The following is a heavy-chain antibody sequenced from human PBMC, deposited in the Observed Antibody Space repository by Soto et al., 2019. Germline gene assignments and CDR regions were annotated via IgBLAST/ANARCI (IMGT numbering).Heavy chain of an antibody. CDR1: GFTFSNYV. CDR3: SKLPLGLALGFDY. J-gene: IGHJ4*02. Sequence: EVHLLDSGGGLVQPGGSLRLSCAASGFTFSNYVMSWVRQAPGKGLEWVSSISGSGDNTYYADSVKGRFTISRDNSKNTLFLQMNSLGAGDKAVNYWSKLPLGLALGFDYWGQGTLVTVSS. V-gene: IGHV3-23*01. CDR2: ISGSGDNT.